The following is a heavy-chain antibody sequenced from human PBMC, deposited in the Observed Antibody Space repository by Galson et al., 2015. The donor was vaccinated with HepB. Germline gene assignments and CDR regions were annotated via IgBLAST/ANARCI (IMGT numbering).Heavy chain of an antibody. J-gene: IGHJ6*02. D-gene: IGHD6-6*01. Sequence: WTWIRQAPGKGLEWIGAVEHSGSTNLNPSLKSRVTMSVDTIKKQFSLKVNSVTAADTGLYFCARAAAPYYYYGMDVWSQGTTVIVSS. CDR3: ARAAAPYYYYGMDV. V-gene: IGHV4-34*01. CDR2: VEHSGST.